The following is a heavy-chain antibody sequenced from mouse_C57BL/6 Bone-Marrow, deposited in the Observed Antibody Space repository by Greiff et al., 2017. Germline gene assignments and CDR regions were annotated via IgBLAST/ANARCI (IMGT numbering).Heavy chain of an antibody. D-gene: IGHD1-1*02. CDR3: AYGVDY. CDR1: GYTFTSYG. V-gene: IGHV1-81*01. J-gene: IGHJ2*01. Sequence: VQLKESGAELARPGASVKLSCKASGYTFTSYGISWVKQRTGQGLEWIGEIYPRSGNTYYNEKFKGKATLTADKSSSTAYMELRSLTSEDSAVYFCAYGVDYWGQGTTLTVSS. CDR2: IYPRSGNT.